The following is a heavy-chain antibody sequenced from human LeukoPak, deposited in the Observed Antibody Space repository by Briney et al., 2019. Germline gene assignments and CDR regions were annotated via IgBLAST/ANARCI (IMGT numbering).Heavy chain of an antibody. J-gene: IGHJ4*02. Sequence: GGSLRLSCAASGFTVSSNYMSWVRQAPGKGLEWVSVIYSGGSTYYADSVKGRFTISRDNSKNTLYLQMNSLRAEDTAVYYCARDNYDILTGYYNDYWGQGTLVTVSS. D-gene: IGHD3-9*01. V-gene: IGHV3-53*01. CDR3: ARDNYDILTGYYNDY. CDR1: GFTVSSNY. CDR2: IYSGGST.